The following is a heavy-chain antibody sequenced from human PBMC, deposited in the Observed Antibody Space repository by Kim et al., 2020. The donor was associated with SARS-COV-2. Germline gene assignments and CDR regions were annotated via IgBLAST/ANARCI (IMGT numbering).Heavy chain of an antibody. CDR3: ARYFRAYYYGSGSYSSYYYGMDV. CDR1: GFTFSSYE. D-gene: IGHD3-10*01. Sequence: GGSLRLSCAASGFTFSSYEMNWVRQAPGKGLEWVSYISSSGSTIYYADSVKGRFTISRDNAKNSLYLQMNSLRAEDTAVYYFARYFRAYYYGSGSYSSYYYGMDVWGQGTTVTVSS. V-gene: IGHV3-48*03. CDR2: ISSSGSTI. J-gene: IGHJ6*02.